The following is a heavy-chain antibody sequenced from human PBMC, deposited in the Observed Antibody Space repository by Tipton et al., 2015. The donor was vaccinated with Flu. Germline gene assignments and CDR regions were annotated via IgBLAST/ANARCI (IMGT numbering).Heavy chain of an antibody. CDR1: GYSISSGYY. J-gene: IGHJ4*02. V-gene: IGHV4-38-2*02. CDR3: ARFSVRGESDY. D-gene: IGHD3-10*01. CDR2: IYHSGST. Sequence: TLSLTCTVSGYSISSGYYWGWIRQPPGKGLEWIGSIYHSGSTYYNSSLKSRVTISVDTSKNQFSLKLSSVTAADTAVYYCARFSVRGESDYWGQGTLVTVSS.